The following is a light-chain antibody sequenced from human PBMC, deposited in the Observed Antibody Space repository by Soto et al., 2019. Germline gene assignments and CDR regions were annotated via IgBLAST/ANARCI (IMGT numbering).Light chain of an antibody. Sequence: DVVMTQSPLSLPVTLGQPASISCRSSQSLVSSDGNTYLNWFQQRPGQSPRRLLYKVSNRDSGVPDRFSGSGSGPDFTLKISRVEAEDVGVYYCMQATPWPYTFGQGTKLDIK. CDR2: KVS. CDR3: MQATPWPYT. CDR1: QSLVSSDGNTY. J-gene: IGKJ2*01. V-gene: IGKV2-30*01.